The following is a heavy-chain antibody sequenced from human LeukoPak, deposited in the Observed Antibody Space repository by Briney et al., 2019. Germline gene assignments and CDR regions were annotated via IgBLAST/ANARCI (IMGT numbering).Heavy chain of an antibody. J-gene: IGHJ3*02. CDR2: ISYDGSNK. D-gene: IGHD3-3*01. CDR1: GFTFSSYG. CDR3: ARLVGGVVPSDAFDI. V-gene: IGHV3-30*03. Sequence: GRSLRLSCAASGFTFSSYGMHWVRQAPGKGLEWVAVISYDGSNKYYADSVKGRFTISRDNSKNTLYLQMNSLRAEDTAVYYCARLVGGVVPSDAFDIWGQGTMVTVSS.